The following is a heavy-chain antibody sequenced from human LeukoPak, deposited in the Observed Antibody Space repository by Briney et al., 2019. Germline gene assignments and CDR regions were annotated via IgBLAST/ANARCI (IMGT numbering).Heavy chain of an antibody. D-gene: IGHD6-19*01. Sequence: SETLSFTCSVSGGSISSYYWSWIRQPPGKGLEWIGYIYYSGYTNYNPSLKSRVTMSVDTSKNQFSLQLSSVTAADTAVYYCARGQVVAGVWGQGTLVTVSS. V-gene: IGHV4-59*01. CDR1: GGSISSYY. J-gene: IGHJ4*02. CDR2: IYYSGYT. CDR3: ARGQVVAGV.